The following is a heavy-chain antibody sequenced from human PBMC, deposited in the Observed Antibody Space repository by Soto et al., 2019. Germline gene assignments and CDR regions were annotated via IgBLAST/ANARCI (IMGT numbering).Heavy chain of an antibody. CDR3: AREDDGGDRDYYGLDV. CDR2: INYSGST. J-gene: IGHJ6*02. D-gene: IGHD2-21*02. Sequence: SETLSLTCAVYGGSFSGYYWSWIRQPPGKGLEWIGEINYSGSTNYNPSLQSRITISVDTSKNQFSLKLTSVTAADTAVYFCAREDDGGDRDYYGLDVWGQGTTVTVS. CDR1: GGSFSGYY. V-gene: IGHV4-34*01.